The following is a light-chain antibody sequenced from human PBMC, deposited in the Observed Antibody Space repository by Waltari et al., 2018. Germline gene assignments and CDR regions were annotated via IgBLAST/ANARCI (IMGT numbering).Light chain of an antibody. CDR3: QLYGNSPVVT. J-gene: IGKJ4*01. V-gene: IGKV3-20*01. Sequence: EIVLTQSPGTLSLSPGERATLPCRARQHVSSSYLAWYQQKPGQAPRLLMYGTSTRAAGIPDRYSGSGSGTDFSLTISRLDPEDFAVYYCQLYGNSPVVTFGGGTKVEIK. CDR1: QHVSSSY. CDR2: GTS.